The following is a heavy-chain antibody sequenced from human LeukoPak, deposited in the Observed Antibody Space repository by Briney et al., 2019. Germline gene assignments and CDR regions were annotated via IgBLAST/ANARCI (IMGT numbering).Heavy chain of an antibody. CDR1: GGSVSSSTYY. J-gene: IGHJ4*02. D-gene: IGHD3-9*01. V-gene: IGHV4-39*01. CDR2: IYYSGST. CDR3: ARLSRGRFFDYIFDY. Sequence: PSETLSLTCTVSGGSVSSSTYYWGWIRQPPGKGLEWIGNIYYSGSTYYNPSLTSRVTMSVDTSNNQFSLKMHSVTAADTAVYYCARLSRGRFFDYIFDYWGQGTLVTVSS.